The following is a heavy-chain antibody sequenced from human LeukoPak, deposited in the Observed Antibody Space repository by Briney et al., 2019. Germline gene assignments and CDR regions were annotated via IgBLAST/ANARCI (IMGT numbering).Heavy chain of an antibody. CDR3: ARDLKRAYSSGWYFTLDY. V-gene: IGHV3-30-3*01. Sequence: GGSLRLSCAASGFTFSSYAMHWVRQAPGKGLEWVAVISYDGSNKYYADSVKGRFTISRDNSKNTLYLQVNSLRAEDTAVYYCARDLKRAYSSGWYFTLDYWGQGTLVTVSS. CDR1: GFTFSSYA. D-gene: IGHD6-19*01. CDR2: ISYDGSNK. J-gene: IGHJ4*02.